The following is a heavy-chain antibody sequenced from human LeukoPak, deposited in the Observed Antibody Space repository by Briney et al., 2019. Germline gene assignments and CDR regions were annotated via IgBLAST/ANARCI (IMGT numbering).Heavy chain of an antibody. Sequence: PSETLSLTCTVSGGSISSSSYCWGWIRQPPGKGLEWIGSIYYSGSTYYNPSLKSRVTISVDTSKNQFSLKLSSVTAADTAVYYCARHIKGYSSSWYWFDPWGQGTLVTVSS. J-gene: IGHJ5*02. CDR2: IYYSGST. CDR1: GGSISSSSYC. CDR3: ARHIKGYSSSWYWFDP. V-gene: IGHV4-39*01. D-gene: IGHD6-13*01.